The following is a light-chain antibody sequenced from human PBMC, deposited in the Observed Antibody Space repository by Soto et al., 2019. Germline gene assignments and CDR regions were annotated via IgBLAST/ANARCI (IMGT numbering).Light chain of an antibody. CDR1: QSVSSSY. CDR2: GAS. Sequence: DIVLTQSPGTLSLSPGERATLSCMASQSVSSSYLAWYQQKPGQAPRLLIYGASSRATGIPSRFSGSGSETEFTLTISSLLPDDFATYYCQQYNRYWTFGQGTKVDIK. V-gene: IGKV3-20*02. CDR3: QQYNRYWT. J-gene: IGKJ1*01.